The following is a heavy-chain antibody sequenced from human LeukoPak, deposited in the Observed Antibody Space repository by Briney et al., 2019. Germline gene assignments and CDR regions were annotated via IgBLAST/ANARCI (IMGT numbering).Heavy chain of an antibody. Sequence: GGSLRLSCAASGFTLSNYATSWVRQAPGKGLEWVSAISVNGDSTYYADFVKGRFTISRDISKNTLYLQMNSPRAEDTALYYCAKDKFTVTGDYWGQGTLVTVSS. CDR2: ISVNGDST. CDR3: AKDKFTVTGDY. V-gene: IGHV3-23*01. J-gene: IGHJ4*02. CDR1: GFTLSNYA. D-gene: IGHD4-17*01.